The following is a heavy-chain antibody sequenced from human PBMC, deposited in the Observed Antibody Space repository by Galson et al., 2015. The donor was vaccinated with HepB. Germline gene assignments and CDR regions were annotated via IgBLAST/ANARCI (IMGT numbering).Heavy chain of an antibody. CDR2: ISSRATYI. CDR1: GFSFFSFSTYA. D-gene: IGHD3-10*01. CDR3: ARVFRGNDY. V-gene: IGHV3-21*01. J-gene: IGHJ4*02. Sequence: SLRLSCAASGFSFFSFSTYAMSWVRPAPGKGLEWVSSISSRATYIYYADPVKGRFTISRDDAKNSLYLQMNSLRAEDTAVYYCARVFRGNDYWGQGTLVTVSS.